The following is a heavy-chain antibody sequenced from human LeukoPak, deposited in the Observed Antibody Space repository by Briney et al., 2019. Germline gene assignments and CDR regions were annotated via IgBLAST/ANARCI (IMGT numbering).Heavy chain of an antibody. CDR3: AKGGRGYSGYVAAFDY. Sequence: GGTLRLSCAASGFTFTSYGMSWVRQAPGKGLEWVSAISGSGGSTYYADSVKGRFTISRDNSKNTLYLQMNSLRAEDTAVYYCAKGGRGYSGYVAAFDYWGQGTLVTVSS. V-gene: IGHV3-23*01. J-gene: IGHJ4*02. D-gene: IGHD5-12*01. CDR2: ISGSGGST. CDR1: GFTFTSYG.